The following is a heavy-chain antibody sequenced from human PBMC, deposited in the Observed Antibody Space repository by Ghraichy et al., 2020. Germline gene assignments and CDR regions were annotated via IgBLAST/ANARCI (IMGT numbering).Heavy chain of an antibody. J-gene: IGHJ5*02. CDR3: AREPGYCSGNSCYGGWFDP. Sequence: SETLSLTCAVYGGSFSNYYWSWIRQSPGKGLEWIGEITHSGSTNYNPSLSGRVTISADTSKNQLSLKLSSVTAADTAVYYCAREPGYCSGNSCYGGWFDPWGQGTLVTVSS. CDR1: GGSFSNYY. V-gene: IGHV4-34*01. D-gene: IGHD2-15*01. CDR2: ITHSGST.